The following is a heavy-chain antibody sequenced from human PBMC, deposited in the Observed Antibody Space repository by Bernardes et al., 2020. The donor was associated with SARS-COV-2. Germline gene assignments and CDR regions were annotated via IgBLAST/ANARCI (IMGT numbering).Heavy chain of an antibody. Sequence: GGSLRLSCAASEFTFSDYSMNWVRQAPGKGLEWVSYISSSSATIYYADSMKGRFAISRDNAKNSLYLQMNSLRAEDTAVYYCARDLGGFEDSWGQGTLVTVSS. V-gene: IGHV3-48*04. D-gene: IGHD5-12*01. CDR1: EFTFSDYS. J-gene: IGHJ4*02. CDR3: ARDLGGFEDS. CDR2: ISSSSATI.